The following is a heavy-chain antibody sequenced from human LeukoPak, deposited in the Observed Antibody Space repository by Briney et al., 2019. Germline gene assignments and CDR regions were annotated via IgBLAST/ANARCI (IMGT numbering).Heavy chain of an antibody. Sequence: PGGSLRLSCVASGLSVSNYWMSWVRQAPGKGLEWVANIKQDGSEKYYVDSVKGRFTISRDTAKNSLYLRMDSLRAEDTAVYYCARDSDPRFDYWGQGTLVTVSS. V-gene: IGHV3-7*01. CDR1: GLSVSNYW. J-gene: IGHJ4*02. CDR3: ARDSDPRFDY. CDR2: IKQDGSEK.